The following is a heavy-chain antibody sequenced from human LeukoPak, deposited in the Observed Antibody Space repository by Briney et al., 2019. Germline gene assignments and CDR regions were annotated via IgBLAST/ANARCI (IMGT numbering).Heavy chain of an antibody. CDR3: SRDFNERNDF. J-gene: IGHJ4*02. CDR1: GLTFSRYA. CDR2: INPDGSRT. V-gene: IGHV3-74*01. D-gene: IGHD1-14*01. Sequence: PGGSLRLSCAASGLTFSRYAMSWVRQGPGKGLVWVSRINPDGSRTDYAESVKGRFTISRDNAKNTLSLEMNSLGDEDTAVYYCSRDFNERNDFWGQGTLVTVSS.